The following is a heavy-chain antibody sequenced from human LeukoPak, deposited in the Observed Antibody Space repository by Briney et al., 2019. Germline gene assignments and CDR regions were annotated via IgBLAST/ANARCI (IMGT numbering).Heavy chain of an antibody. D-gene: IGHD2-15*01. CDR3: AKQLGYCSDGSCYFPY. Sequence: GGSLRLSCAASGFTFSSSAMSWVRQAPGKGLEWVSTISNNGGYTYYADPVQGRFTISRDNSKSTLCLQMNSLRAEDTAVYYCAKQLGYCSDGSCYFPYWGQGTLVTVSS. V-gene: IGHV3-23*01. CDR1: GFTFSSSA. J-gene: IGHJ4*02. CDR2: ISNNGGYT.